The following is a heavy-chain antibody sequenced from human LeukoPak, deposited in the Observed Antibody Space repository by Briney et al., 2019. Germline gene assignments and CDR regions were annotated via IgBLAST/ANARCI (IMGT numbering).Heavy chain of an antibody. D-gene: IGHD5-12*01. CDR2: ISPSSNYI. V-gene: IGHV3-21*01. Sequence: SGGSLRLSCAASGFSFSSYNMNWARQAPGKGLEWVSSISPSSNYIYYADSMKGRFTISRDNAKNSLYLQMSSLRAEDTAVFYCVRERDIGSGFDYRGQGTLVTVSS. J-gene: IGHJ4*02. CDR3: VRERDIGSGFDY. CDR1: GFSFSSYN.